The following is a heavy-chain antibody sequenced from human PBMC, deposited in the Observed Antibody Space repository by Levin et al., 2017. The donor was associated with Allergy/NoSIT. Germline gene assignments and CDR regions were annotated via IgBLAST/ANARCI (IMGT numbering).Heavy chain of an antibody. D-gene: IGHD2-15*01. V-gene: IGHV3-23*01. J-gene: IGHJ4*02. Sequence: LSLTCAASGFTFSSSAMSWVRQAPGMGLEWVSSISISGGSTYYADSVKGRFTISRDNSKNTLYMQMNGLRDEDTAIYFCAKGFRGCSGGSCYFHKWGQGTLVTVSS. CDR2: ISISGGST. CDR3: AKGFRGCSGGSCYFHK. CDR1: GFTFSSSA.